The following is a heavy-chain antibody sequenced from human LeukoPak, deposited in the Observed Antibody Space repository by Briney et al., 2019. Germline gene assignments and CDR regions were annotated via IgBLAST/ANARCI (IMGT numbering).Heavy chain of an antibody. CDR3: AREDGIVGASDY. D-gene: IGHD1-26*01. CDR2: ISSSSSYI. V-gene: IGHV3-21*01. Sequence: PGGSLRLSCVASGFTFSSYSMNWVRQAPGKGLEWVSSISSSSSYIYYADSVKGRFTISRDNAKNSLYLQMNSLRAEDTAVYYCAREDGIVGASDYWGQGTLVTVSS. J-gene: IGHJ4*02. CDR1: GFTFSSYS.